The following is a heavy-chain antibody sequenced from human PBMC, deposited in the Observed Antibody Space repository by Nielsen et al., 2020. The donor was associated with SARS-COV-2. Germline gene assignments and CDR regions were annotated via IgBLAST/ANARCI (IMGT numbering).Heavy chain of an antibody. CDR3: ARARATIFGLVMSYGMDV. V-gene: IGHV1-2*06. D-gene: IGHD3/OR15-3a*01. CDR2: INPYSGGT. CDR1: GDIFNKDA. Sequence: ASVKVSCKASGDIFNKDAIIWVRQAPGQGLEWMGRINPYSGGTNYAQKFQGTVTMTRDASISTVYMELTSDDTAVYYCARARATIFGLVMSYGMDVWGQGTTVAVSS. J-gene: IGHJ6*02.